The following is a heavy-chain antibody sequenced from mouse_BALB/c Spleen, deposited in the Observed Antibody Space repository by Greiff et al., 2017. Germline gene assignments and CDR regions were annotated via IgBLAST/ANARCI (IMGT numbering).Heavy chain of an antibody. V-gene: IGHV5-6-5*01. CDR3: ARGLMITYYFDY. D-gene: IGHD2-4*01. CDR2: ISSGGST. Sequence: EVQGVESGGGLVKPGGSLKLSCAASGFTFSSYAMSWVRQTPEKRLEWVASISSGGSTYYPDSVKGRFTISRDNARNILYLQMSSLRSEDTAMYYCARGLMITYYFDYWGQGTTLTVSS. CDR1: GFTFSSYA. J-gene: IGHJ2*01.